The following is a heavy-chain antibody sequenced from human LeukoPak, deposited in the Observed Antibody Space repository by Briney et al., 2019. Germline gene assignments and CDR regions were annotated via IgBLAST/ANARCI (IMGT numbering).Heavy chain of an antibody. CDR2: ISSSSSYI. J-gene: IGHJ3*02. Sequence: GGSLRLSCAASGFTFSSYSMNWVRQAPGKGLEWVSSISSSSSYIYYADSVKGRFTISRDNAKNSLYLQMNSLRAEDTAVYYCARLSMVRGVIIYAFDIWGQGTMVTVSS. D-gene: IGHD3-10*01. V-gene: IGHV3-21*01. CDR1: GFTFSSYS. CDR3: ARLSMVRGVIIYAFDI.